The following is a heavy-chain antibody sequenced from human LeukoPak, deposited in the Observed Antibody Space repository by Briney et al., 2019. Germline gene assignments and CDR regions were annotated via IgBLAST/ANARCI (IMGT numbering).Heavy chain of an antibody. Sequence: PSGTLSLTCAVSGGSISSSNWWSWVRQPSGKGLEWIGEIWHSGTTNYNPSLKSRVTISVDRSKNQFSLKLNSVTAADTAVYYCMGADYGGHWGQGTLVTVSS. D-gene: IGHD4-17*01. CDR1: GGSISSSNW. V-gene: IGHV4-4*02. J-gene: IGHJ4*02. CDR3: MGADYGGH. CDR2: IWHSGTT.